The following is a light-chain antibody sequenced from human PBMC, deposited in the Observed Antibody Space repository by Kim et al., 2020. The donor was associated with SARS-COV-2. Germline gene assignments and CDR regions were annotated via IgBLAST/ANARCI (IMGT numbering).Light chain of an antibody. CDR1: RGSIGDNY. CDR2: EDD. CDR3: QSYNRSIVV. J-gene: IGLJ2*01. V-gene: IGLV6-57*03. Sequence: GKTVTISCTRSRGSIGDNYVQWYQQRPGGVPTTVIYEDDQRPSGVPDRFSGSIDSSSNSASLTISGLKTEDEADYYCQSYNRSIVVFGRGTQLTVL.